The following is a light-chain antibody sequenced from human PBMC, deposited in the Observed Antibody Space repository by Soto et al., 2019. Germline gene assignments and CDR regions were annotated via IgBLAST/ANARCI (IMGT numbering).Light chain of an antibody. CDR1: QSLSREF. Sequence: EIILTQSPGTLSLSPGERATLSCRGSQSLSREFLAWYQQKPGQAPRLLMYQTSSRASGVPDRFSGSESGTDFTLTISGLEPDDSAVYYCQHYGGSPAYTFGQGTKLEI. CDR3: QHYGGSPAYT. CDR2: QTS. J-gene: IGKJ2*01. V-gene: IGKV3-20*01.